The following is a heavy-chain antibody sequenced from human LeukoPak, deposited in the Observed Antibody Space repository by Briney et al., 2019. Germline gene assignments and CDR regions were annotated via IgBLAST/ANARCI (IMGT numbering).Heavy chain of an antibody. CDR2: INHSGST. D-gene: IGHD3-10*01. V-gene: IGHV4-34*01. J-gene: IGHJ4*02. Sequence: SETLSLTCAVYGGSFSGYYWSWIRQPPGKGLEWIGEINHSGSTNYNPSLKSRVTISVDTSKNQFSLKLSSVTAADTAVYYCAKSRYGSGSKDLDYWGQGTLVTVSS. CDR1: GGSFSGYY. CDR3: AKSRYGSGSKDLDY.